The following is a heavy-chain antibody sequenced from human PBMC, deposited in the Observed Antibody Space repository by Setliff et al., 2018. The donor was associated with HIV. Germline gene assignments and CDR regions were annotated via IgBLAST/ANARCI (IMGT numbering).Heavy chain of an antibody. CDR2: IYYSGST. J-gene: IGHJ4*02. D-gene: IGHD6-19*01. CDR3: ASQGRSGWLWGGFVS. Sequence: SETLSLTCTVSGGSISSSSYYWGWIRQPPGKGLEWIGNIYYSGSTYYNPSLKSRTTISVDTSQNQFSLKLTSVTAADTAVYYCASQGRSGWLWGGFVSWGQGTLVTVSS. V-gene: IGHV4-39*01. CDR1: GGSISSSSYY.